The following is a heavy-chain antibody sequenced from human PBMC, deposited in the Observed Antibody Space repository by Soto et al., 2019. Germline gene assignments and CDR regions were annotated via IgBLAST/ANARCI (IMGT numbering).Heavy chain of an antibody. CDR1: GFTFSSYA. Sequence: EVQLLESGGGLVQPGGSLRLSCAASGFTFSSYAMSWVRQAPGKGLEWVSAISGSGGSTYYADSVKGRFTISRDNSKNTLYLQMNSLRAEDTAVYYCAKEKRRGVIIDRRQGHGMAVWGQGTTVTVSS. D-gene: IGHD3-10*01. J-gene: IGHJ6*02. CDR2: ISGSGGST. CDR3: AKEKRRGVIIDRRQGHGMAV. V-gene: IGHV3-23*01.